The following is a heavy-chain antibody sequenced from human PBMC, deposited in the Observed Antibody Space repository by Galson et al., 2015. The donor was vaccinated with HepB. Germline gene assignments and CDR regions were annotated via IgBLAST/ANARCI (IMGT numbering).Heavy chain of an antibody. D-gene: IGHD7-27*01. CDR2: ITGDGGTS. J-gene: IGHJ4*02. CDR1: GFTFSDYW. CDR3: SRVLGQANF. Sequence: SGFTFSDYWMHWVRQTPGKGLVWVSRITGDGGTSSYADSVKGRFTISRDNAKNTLYLQMNSLRVDDTAVYYCSRVLGQANFWGQGTLVTVTS. V-gene: IGHV3-74*01.